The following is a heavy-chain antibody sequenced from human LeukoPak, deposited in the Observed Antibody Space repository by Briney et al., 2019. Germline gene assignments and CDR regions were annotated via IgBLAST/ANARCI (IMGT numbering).Heavy chain of an antibody. D-gene: IGHD1-26*01. CDR1: GGSISSGGYS. V-gene: IGHV4-30-2*01. J-gene: IGHJ6*02. CDR2: IYHSGST. Sequence: SETLSLTCAVSGGSISSGGYSWSWIRHPPGKGLEWIGYIYHSGSTYYNPSLKSRVTISVDRSKNQFSLKLSSVTAADTAVYYCARDGSIRGYYYGMDVWGQGTTVTVSS. CDR3: ARDGSIRGYYYGMDV.